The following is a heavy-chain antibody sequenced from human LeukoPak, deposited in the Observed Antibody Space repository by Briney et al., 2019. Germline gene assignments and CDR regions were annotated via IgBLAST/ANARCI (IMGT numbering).Heavy chain of an antibody. Sequence: WASVKVSCKASGYTFTGYYMHWVRQAPGQGLEWMGRINPNSGGTNYAQKFQGRVTMTRDTSISTAYMELSRLRSGDTAVYYCARYITVGATYQHFDYWGQGTLVTVSS. D-gene: IGHD1-26*01. V-gene: IGHV1-2*06. J-gene: IGHJ4*02. CDR1: GYTFTGYY. CDR2: INPNSGGT. CDR3: ARYITVGATYQHFDY.